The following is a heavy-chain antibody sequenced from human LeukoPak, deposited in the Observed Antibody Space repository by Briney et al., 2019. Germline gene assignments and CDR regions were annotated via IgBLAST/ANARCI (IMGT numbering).Heavy chain of an antibody. V-gene: IGHV3-23*01. CDR3: AKLGIVGATPGDY. CDR2: ISGSGGST. Sequence: GGPLRLSCAASGFTFSSYAMSWVRQAPGKRLEWVSAISGSGGSTYYADSVKGRFTISRDNSKNTLYLQMNSLRAEDTAVYYCAKLGIVGATPGDYWGQGTLVTVSS. J-gene: IGHJ4*02. D-gene: IGHD1-26*01. CDR1: GFTFSSYA.